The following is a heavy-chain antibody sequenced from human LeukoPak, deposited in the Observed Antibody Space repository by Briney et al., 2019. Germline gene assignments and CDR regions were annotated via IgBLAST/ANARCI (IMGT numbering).Heavy chain of an antibody. CDR2: IYHSGST. D-gene: IGHD3-9*01. V-gene: IGHV4-39*01. Sequence: SETLSLTCTVSGGSISSSSYYWGWIRQPPGKGLEWIGSIYHSGSTYYNPSLKSRVTISVDTSKNQFSLKLSSVTAADTAVYYCASPHYDILTGYYSPHDAFDIWGQGTMVTVSS. J-gene: IGHJ3*02. CDR3: ASPHYDILTGYYSPHDAFDI. CDR1: GGSISSSSYY.